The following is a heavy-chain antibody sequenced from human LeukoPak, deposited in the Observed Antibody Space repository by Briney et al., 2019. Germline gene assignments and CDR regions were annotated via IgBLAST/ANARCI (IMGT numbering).Heavy chain of an antibody. CDR2: LSAYNGNT. J-gene: IGHJ6*02. D-gene: IGHD3-10*01. V-gene: IGHV1-18*01. CDR1: GYTFTSYG. Sequence: ASVKVSCKASGYTFTSYGISWVRQAPGQGPEWMGWLSAYNGNTNYAQKLQGRVTMTTDTSTSTAYMELRTLRSDDTAVYYCARDLPLWFGELLLDLGYYYGMDVWGQGTTVTVSS. CDR3: ARDLPLWFGELLLDLGYYYGMDV.